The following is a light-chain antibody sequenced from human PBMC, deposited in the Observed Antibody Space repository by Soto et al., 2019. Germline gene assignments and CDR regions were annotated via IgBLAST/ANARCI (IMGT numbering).Light chain of an antibody. CDR3: QQLNSYPRT. J-gene: IGKJ2*01. CDR1: QGISSH. Sequence: DIQLTQSPSFLSASVGDRVTITCRASQGISSHLARYQQKPGKAPKLLIYAASTLQSGVPSRFSGSGSGTEFTLTISSLQPEDFATYHCQQLNSYPRTFGQGTKLEIK. V-gene: IGKV1-9*01. CDR2: AAS.